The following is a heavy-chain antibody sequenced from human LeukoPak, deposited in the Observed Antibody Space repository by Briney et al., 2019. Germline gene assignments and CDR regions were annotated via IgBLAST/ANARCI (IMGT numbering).Heavy chain of an antibody. V-gene: IGHV3-30*02. CDR2: IRNDGSNK. D-gene: IGHD4-23*01. J-gene: IGHJ4*02. CDR1: GFIFSSYG. CDR3: AWLLSNSGRFLY. Sequence: PGGSLRLSCAASGFIFSSYGMHWVRQAPGKGLEWVAFIRNDGSNKYYADSVKGRFTISRDNSKNTLYLQMNSLVSEDTAGYYCAWLLSNSGRFLYWGQETLVTVSS.